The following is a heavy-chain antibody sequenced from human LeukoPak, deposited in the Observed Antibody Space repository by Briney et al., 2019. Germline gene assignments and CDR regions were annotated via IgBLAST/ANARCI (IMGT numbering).Heavy chain of an antibody. Sequence: GASVKVSCKASGGTFTSYDISWVRQAPGQGPEWRGRIIPIVGTANYAQKFKGRVTSTTDESTSTASRELSSLRSEATALSYCASGARRAGRGIVGVAFDYSGQGKLVTVSS. D-gene: IGHD1-26*01. J-gene: IGHJ4*02. CDR3: ASGARRAGRGIVGVAFDY. CDR1: GGTFTSYD. V-gene: IGHV1-69*05. CDR2: IIPIVGTA.